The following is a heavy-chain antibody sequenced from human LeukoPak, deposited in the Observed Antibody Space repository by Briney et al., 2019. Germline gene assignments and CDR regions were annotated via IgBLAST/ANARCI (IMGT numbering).Heavy chain of an antibody. CDR2: MSYDGSNT. V-gene: IGHV3-30*03. J-gene: IGHJ4*02. Sequence: GGSLRLSCAASGFTFSSYGMHWVRQAPGKGLEWVAVMSYDGSNTYHADSVKGRFTISRDNSKNTLYLQMNSLRAEDTAVYYCARGKRFGESWVVEKFYYFDYWGQGTLVTVSS. CDR1: GFTFSSYG. CDR3: ARGKRFGESWVVEKFYYFDY. D-gene: IGHD3-10*01.